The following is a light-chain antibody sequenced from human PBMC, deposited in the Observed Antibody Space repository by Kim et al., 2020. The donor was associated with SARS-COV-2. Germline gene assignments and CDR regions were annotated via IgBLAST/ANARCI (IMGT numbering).Light chain of an antibody. CDR2: WAS. Sequence: DIVMTQSPDSLAVSLGEGATINCKSSQSVLYSSNNKNYLAWYQQKPGQPPKLLIYWASTRESGVPDRFSGSGSGTDFTLTISSLQAEDVAVYYCQQYYSTPQTFGQGTKLEI. V-gene: IGKV4-1*01. CDR1: QSVLYSSNNKNY. CDR3: QQYYSTPQT. J-gene: IGKJ2*01.